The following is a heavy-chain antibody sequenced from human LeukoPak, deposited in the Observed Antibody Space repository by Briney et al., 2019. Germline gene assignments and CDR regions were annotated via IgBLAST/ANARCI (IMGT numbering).Heavy chain of an antibody. CDR2: IYYSGST. J-gene: IGHJ4*02. CDR1: GGSISSSSYY. Sequence: SETLSLTCTVSGGSISSSSYYWGWIRQPPGKGLEWIGSIYYSGSTYYNPSLKSRVTISADTSKNQFSLKLSSVTAADTAVYYCAATYSYESSGYYYFDYWGQGTLVTVSS. CDR3: AATYSYESSGYYYFDY. D-gene: IGHD3-22*01. V-gene: IGHV4-39*07.